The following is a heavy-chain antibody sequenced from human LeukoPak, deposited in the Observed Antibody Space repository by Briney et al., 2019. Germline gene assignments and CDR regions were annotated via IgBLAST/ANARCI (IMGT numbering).Heavy chain of an antibody. CDR3: AGVRGVIIDY. V-gene: IGHV4-39*01. J-gene: IGHJ4*02. D-gene: IGHD3-10*02. CDR1: GGSISSSNW. CDR2: IYYSGST. Sequence: SETLSLTCAVSGGSISSSNWWSWVRQPPGKGLEWIGSIYYSGSTYYNPSLKSRVTISVDTSKNQFSLKLSSVTAADTAVYYCAGVRGVIIDYWGQGTLVTVSS.